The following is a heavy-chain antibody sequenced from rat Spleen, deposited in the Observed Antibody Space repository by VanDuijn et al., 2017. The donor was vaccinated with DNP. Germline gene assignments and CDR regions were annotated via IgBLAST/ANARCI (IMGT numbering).Heavy chain of an antibody. Sequence: EVQLVESGGDLVQPGRSLKVSCVVSGFTFNNYWMTWIRQVPGKGLEWVASITSSGGDSYYPDSVKGRFTISRDNAKNTLYLQMNSLRSEDTASYYCARGGRSYFDYWGQGVMVTVSS. D-gene: IGHD1-11*01. CDR2: ITSSGGDS. V-gene: IGHV5-31*01. CDR3: ARGGRSYFDY. CDR1: GFTFNNYW. J-gene: IGHJ2*01.